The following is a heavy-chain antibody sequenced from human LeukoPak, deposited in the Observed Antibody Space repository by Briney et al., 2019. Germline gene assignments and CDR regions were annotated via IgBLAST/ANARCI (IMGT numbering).Heavy chain of an antibody. Sequence: KTSETLSLTCTVSGGSISSSSYYWGWIRQPPGKGLEWIGSIYYSGSTYYNPSLKSRVTISVDTSKNQFSLKLSSVTAADTAVYYCARDGMGYYDFWSGYSRSWFDPWGQGTLVTVSS. CDR3: ARDGMGYYDFWSGYSRSWFDP. V-gene: IGHV4-39*07. D-gene: IGHD3-3*01. J-gene: IGHJ5*02. CDR1: GGSISSSSYY. CDR2: IYYSGST.